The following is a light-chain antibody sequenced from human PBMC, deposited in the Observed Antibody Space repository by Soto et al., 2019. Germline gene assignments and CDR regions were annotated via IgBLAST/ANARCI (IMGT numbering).Light chain of an antibody. Sequence: EIVMTHSPLSLPVTPGEPASISCRSSQSLLHSDGYNYLDWYLQKPGQPTQLLIYLGSNRASGVPDRFSGSASGTDFILKISRVEAEDVGVYYCMQALQSWTFGQGTKEEI. CDR3: MQALQSWT. CDR1: QSLLHSDGYNY. V-gene: IGKV2-28*01. J-gene: IGKJ1*01. CDR2: LGS.